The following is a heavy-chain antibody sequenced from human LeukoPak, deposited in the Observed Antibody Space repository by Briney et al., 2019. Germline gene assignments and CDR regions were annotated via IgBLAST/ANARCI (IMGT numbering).Heavy chain of an antibody. V-gene: IGHV3-30*02. D-gene: IGHD3-9*01. CDR2: IRYDGSNK. J-gene: IGHJ6*03. CDR1: GFTFSSYG. CDR3: AKDGEVYDILTGYSRTYYYYYMDV. Sequence: PGGSLRLSCAAFGFTFSSYGMHWVRQAPGKGLEWVAFIRYDGSNKYYADSVKGRFTISRDNSKNTLYLQMNSLRAEDTAVYYCAKDGEVYDILTGYSRTYYYYYMDVWGKGTTVTISS.